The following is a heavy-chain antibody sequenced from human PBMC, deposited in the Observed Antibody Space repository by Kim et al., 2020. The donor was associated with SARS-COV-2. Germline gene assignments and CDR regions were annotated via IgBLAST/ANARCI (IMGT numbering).Heavy chain of an antibody. CDR1: GFTFSSYG. D-gene: IGHD2-15*01. Sequence: GGSLRLSCAASGFTFSSYGMHWVRQAPGKGLEWVAGISYDGSNKYYADSVKGRFTISRDNSKNTLYLQMNSLRAEDTAVYYCAKVQRGCSGGNCYGYYGMDVWGQGTTVTVSS. J-gene: IGHJ6*02. CDR2: ISYDGSNK. V-gene: IGHV3-30*18. CDR3: AKVQRGCSGGNCYGYYGMDV.